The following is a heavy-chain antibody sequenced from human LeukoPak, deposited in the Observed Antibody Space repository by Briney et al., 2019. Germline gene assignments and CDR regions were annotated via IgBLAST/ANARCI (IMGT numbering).Heavy chain of an antibody. D-gene: IGHD6-13*01. CDR2: INHSGST. J-gene: IGHJ4*02. V-gene: IGHV4-34*01. Sequence: SETLSLTCAVYGGSFSGYYWSWIRQPPGKGLEWIGEINHSGSTNYNPSLKSRVTISVDTSKNQFSLNLSSVTAADTAVYYCARIAPLATEYYFDYWGQGTLVTVSS. CDR1: GGSFSGYY. CDR3: ARIAPLATEYYFDY.